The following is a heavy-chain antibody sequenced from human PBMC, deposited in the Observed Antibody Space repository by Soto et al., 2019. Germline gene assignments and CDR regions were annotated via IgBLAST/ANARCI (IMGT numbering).Heavy chain of an antibody. CDR1: GYTFRTYG. V-gene: IGHV1-18*01. D-gene: IGHD1-26*01. Sequence: ASVKVSCKASGYTFRTYGISWLRQAPGQGLEWMGWISAYNGNTNYAQKLQGRVTMTTETSTSTAYMELRSLRSDDTAVYYCASYSGSYSFFDYWGQGTLVTVSS. J-gene: IGHJ4*02. CDR2: ISAYNGNT. CDR3: ASYSGSYSFFDY.